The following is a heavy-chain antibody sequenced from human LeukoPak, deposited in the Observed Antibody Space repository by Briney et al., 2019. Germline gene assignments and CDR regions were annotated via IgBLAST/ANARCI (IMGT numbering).Heavy chain of an antibody. CDR1: GGSISSYY. CDR2: IYYSGST. Sequence: SETLSLTCTVPGGSISSYYWSWIRQPPGKGLEWIGYIYYSGSTNYNPSLKSRVTISVDTSKNQFSLKLSSVTAADTAVYYCARHRIRNWNDNGAFDIWGQGTMVTVSS. V-gene: IGHV4-59*01. CDR3: ARHRIRNWNDNGAFDI. J-gene: IGHJ3*02. D-gene: IGHD1-1*01.